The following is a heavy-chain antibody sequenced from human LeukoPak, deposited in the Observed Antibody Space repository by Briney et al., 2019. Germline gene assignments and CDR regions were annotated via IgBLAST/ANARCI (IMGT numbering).Heavy chain of an antibody. J-gene: IGHJ4*02. V-gene: IGHV4-59*08. CDR3: ARGVEGYRPYALHFDY. CDR2: IYHSGNT. CDR1: GGSISTYY. D-gene: IGHD2-8*01. Sequence: SETLSLTCTVSGGSISTYYWSWIRQPPGKGLEWIETIYHSGNTYYNPSLKSRVTISVDASKNQFSLKLNSVTAADTAVYYCARGVEGYRPYALHFDYWGQGTLVTVSS.